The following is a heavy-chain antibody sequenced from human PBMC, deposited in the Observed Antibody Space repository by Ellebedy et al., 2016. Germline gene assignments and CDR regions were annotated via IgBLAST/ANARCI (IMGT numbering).Heavy chain of an antibody. CDR1: GFTFSKVW. D-gene: IGHD2-2*01. J-gene: IGHJ6*03. V-gene: IGHV3-15*01. Sequence: GGSLRLSXAASGFTFSKVWMSWVRQAPGKGLEWVGRIKSKTDGGTTDYAAPVKGRFTISRDDSKNTLYLQMNSLKTDDTAVYYCTAQAPFYCNSTSCYYMDVWGKGTTVTVSS. CDR3: TAQAPFYCNSTSCYYMDV. CDR2: IKSKTDGGTT.